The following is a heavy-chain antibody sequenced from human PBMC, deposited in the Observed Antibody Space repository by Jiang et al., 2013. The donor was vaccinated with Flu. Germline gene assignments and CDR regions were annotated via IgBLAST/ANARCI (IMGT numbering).Heavy chain of an antibody. CDR2: IYYSGST. CDR3: ARGGYYGSAVFDY. J-gene: IGHJ4*02. D-gene: IGHD3-10*01. Sequence: GPGLVKPSETLSLTCTVSGGSISSYYWSWIRQPPGKGLEWIGYIYYSGSTNYNPSLKSRVTISVDTSKNQFSLKLSSVTAADTAVYYCARGGYYGSAVFDYWGQGTLVTVSS. CDR1: GGSISSYY. V-gene: IGHV4-59*01.